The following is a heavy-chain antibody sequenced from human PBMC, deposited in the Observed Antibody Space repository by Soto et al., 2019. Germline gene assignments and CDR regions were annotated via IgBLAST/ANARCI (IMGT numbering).Heavy chain of an antibody. Sequence: EVQLVESGGGLVKPGGSLRLSCAASGFTFSNAWMRWVRQAPRKGLEWVGRIKSKTDGGTTDYAAPVKGRFTISRDDSKNTLYLQMNSLKTEDTAVYYCTTNSGYYYVHYFDYWGQGTLVTVSS. CDR3: TTNSGYYYVHYFDY. D-gene: IGHD3-22*01. CDR2: IKSKTDGGTT. J-gene: IGHJ4*02. V-gene: IGHV3-15*01. CDR1: GFTFSNAW.